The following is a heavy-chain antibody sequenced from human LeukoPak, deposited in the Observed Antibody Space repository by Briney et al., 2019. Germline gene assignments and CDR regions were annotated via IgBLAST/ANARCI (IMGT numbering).Heavy chain of an antibody. Sequence: GESLRLSCAASGFXFSSYVINWVRQAPEKGLEWVSRISGSGGSTYYADSVKGRFTISRDNSKNTLYLQMNSLRAEDTAIYYCAKDAVTSPFWYFDLWGRGTLVTVSS. CDR3: AKDAVTSPFWYFDL. V-gene: IGHV3-23*01. CDR2: ISGSGGST. CDR1: GFXFSSYV. J-gene: IGHJ2*01. D-gene: IGHD4-17*01.